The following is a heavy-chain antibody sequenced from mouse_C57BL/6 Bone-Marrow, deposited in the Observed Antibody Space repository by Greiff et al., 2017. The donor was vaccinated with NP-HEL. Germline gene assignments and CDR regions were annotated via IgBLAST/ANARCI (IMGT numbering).Heavy chain of an antibody. CDR3: ARGDLDY. Sequence: QVQLQQPGAELVRPGTSVKLSCKASGYTFTSYWMHWVKQRPGQGLEWIGVIDPSDSYTNYNQKFKGKATLTVDTSSSTAYMQLSSLTSEDSAVYYCARGDLDYWGQGTTRTVSS. CDR2: IDPSDSYT. CDR1: GYTFTSYW. J-gene: IGHJ2*01. V-gene: IGHV1-59*01.